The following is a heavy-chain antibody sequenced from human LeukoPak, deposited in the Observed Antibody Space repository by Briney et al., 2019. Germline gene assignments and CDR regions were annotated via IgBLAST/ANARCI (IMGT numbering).Heavy chain of an antibody. Sequence: PGGSLRLSCAASGFTFSSYAMSWVRQAPGKGLEWVSAISGSGGSTYYADSVKGRLTISRDNSKNTLYLQMNSLRAEDTAVYYCAKGHTPAKWILIPNNWFDPWGQGTLVTVSS. D-gene: IGHD2-8*01. CDR1: GFTFSSYA. CDR2: ISGSGGST. CDR3: AKGHTPAKWILIPNNWFDP. V-gene: IGHV3-23*01. J-gene: IGHJ5*02.